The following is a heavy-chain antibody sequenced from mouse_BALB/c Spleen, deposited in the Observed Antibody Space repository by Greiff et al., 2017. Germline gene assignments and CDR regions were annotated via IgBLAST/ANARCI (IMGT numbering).Heavy chain of an antibody. CDR3: ARGNYGSHYAMDY. J-gene: IGHJ4*01. CDR1: GYSITSGYY. V-gene: IGHV3-6*02. D-gene: IGHD1-1*01. CDR2: ISYDGSN. Sequence: EVHLVESGPGLVKPSQSLSLTCSVTGYSITSGYYWNWIRQFPGNKLEWMGYISYDGSNNYNPSLKNRISITRDTSKNQFFLKLNSVTTEDTATYYCARGNYGSHYAMDYWGQGTSVTVSS.